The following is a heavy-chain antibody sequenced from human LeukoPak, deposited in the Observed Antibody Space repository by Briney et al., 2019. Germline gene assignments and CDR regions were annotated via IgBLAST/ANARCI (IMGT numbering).Heavy chain of an antibody. V-gene: IGHV1-2*06. Sequence: ASVLICCRTSAYTCRGYYILWVRNAPVQGLESMARINTNRRGTNYAQKFQGRVTMTRDTSISTAYMELSRLRSDDTAVYYCARGCSGGSCSHPYYMDVWGKGTTVTVSS. CDR1: AYTCRGYY. D-gene: IGHD2-15*01. CDR2: INTNRRGT. J-gene: IGHJ6*03. CDR3: ARGCSGGSCSHPYYMDV.